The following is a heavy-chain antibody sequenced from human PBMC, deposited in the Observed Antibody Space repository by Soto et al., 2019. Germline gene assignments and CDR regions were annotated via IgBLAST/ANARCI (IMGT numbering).Heavy chain of an antibody. J-gene: IGHJ6*02. CDR3: AKTQLRFLEWLLVRVGYYYGRAV. D-gene: IGHD3-3*01. CDR2: ISGSGGST. CDR1: GFTFSSYA. Sequence: GGSLRLSCAASGFTFSSYAMSWVRQAPGKGLEWVSAISGSGGSTYYADSVKGRFTISRDNSKNTLYLQMNSLRAEDTAVYYCAKTQLRFLEWLLVRVGYYYGRAVWGPGTTATVYS. V-gene: IGHV3-23*01.